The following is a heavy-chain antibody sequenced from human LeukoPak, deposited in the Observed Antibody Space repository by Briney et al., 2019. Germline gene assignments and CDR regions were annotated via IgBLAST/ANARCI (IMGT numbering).Heavy chain of an antibody. D-gene: IGHD3-10*01. J-gene: IGHJ5*02. V-gene: IGHV4-4*07. CDR3: ARGAYGSGSYRVRWFDP. CDR1: GGSISSYH. CDR2: IYTSGST. Sequence: PSETLPLTCTVSGGSISSYHWSWIRQPAGKGLEWIGRIYTSGSTNYNPSLKSRVTMSVDTSKNQFSLKLSSVTAADTAVYYCARGAYGSGSYRVRWFDPWGQGTLVTVSS.